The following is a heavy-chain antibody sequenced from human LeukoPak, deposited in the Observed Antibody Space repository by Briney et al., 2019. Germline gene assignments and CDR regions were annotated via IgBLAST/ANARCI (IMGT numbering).Heavy chain of an antibody. CDR2: INHSGST. D-gene: IGHD3-10*01. CDR1: GGSISGYY. J-gene: IGHJ6*02. V-gene: IGHV4-34*01. Sequence: SETLSLTCTVSGGSISGYYWSWIRQPPGEGLEWIGEINHSGSTNYSPSLKSRVTISVETSKNQISLKLRSVTAAHTAVYYCARGRFAATPAYYYYRMDVWGQGTTVPVSS. CDR3: ARGRFAATPAYYYYRMDV.